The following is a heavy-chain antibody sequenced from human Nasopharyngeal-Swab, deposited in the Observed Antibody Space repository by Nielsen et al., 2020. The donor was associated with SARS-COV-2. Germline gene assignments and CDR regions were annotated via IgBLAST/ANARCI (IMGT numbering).Heavy chain of an antibody. CDR2: IKLDGRET. J-gene: IGHJ4*02. CDR3: TTERAGHADF. CDR1: GFTFSNYW. Sequence: GGSLRLSCAASGFTFSNYWMSWVRQPPGQRLEWLANIKLDGRETNYVDSVKGRFTISRDNANNLLYLQMNDLRGGDTAVYYCTTERAGHADFWGQGTLVTVSS. V-gene: IGHV3-7*01. D-gene: IGHD6-13*01.